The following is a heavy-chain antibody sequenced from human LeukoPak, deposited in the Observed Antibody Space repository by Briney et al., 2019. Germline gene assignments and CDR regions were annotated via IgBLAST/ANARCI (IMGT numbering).Heavy chain of an antibody. V-gene: IGHV1-2*02. Sequence: SVQVSCKASVYTFNGYYMHWVRQAPGQGLEGMGWINPNSGGTNYAQKFQGRVTMTRDTSISTAYMELSGLRSDDTAVYYCARERTLASCYDYWGQGTLVTVSS. CDR1: VYTFNGYY. CDR3: ARERTLASCYDY. J-gene: IGHJ4*02. CDR2: INPNSGGT. D-gene: IGHD2-15*01.